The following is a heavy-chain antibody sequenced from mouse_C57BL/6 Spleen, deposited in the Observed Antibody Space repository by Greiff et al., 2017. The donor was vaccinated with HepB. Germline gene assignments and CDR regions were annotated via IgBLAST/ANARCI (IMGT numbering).Heavy chain of an antibody. CDR2: IDPETGGT. V-gene: IGHV1-15*01. Sequence: QVQLQQSGAELVRPGASVTLSCKASGYTFTDYEMHWVKQTPVHGLEWIGAIDPETGGTAYNQKFKGKAILTADKSSSTAYMELRSLTSEDSAVYYCTRSNYYDPDYWGQGTTLTVSS. J-gene: IGHJ2*01. CDR3: TRSNYYDPDY. CDR1: GYTFTDYE. D-gene: IGHD2-4*01.